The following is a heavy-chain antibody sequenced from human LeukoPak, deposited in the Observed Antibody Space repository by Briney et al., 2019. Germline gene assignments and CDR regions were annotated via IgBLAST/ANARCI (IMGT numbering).Heavy chain of an antibody. CDR1: GYTFTSYY. Sequence: ASVKVSCKASGYTFTSYYMRWVRQAPGQGLEWMGIINPSGGSTSYAQKFQGRVTMTRDTSTSTVYMELSSLRSEDTAVYYCARESFSDCGGDCYPYYYYYGMDVWGQGTTVTVSS. J-gene: IGHJ6*02. CDR3: ARESFSDCGGDCYPYYYYYGMDV. V-gene: IGHV1-46*01. CDR2: INPSGGST. D-gene: IGHD2-21*02.